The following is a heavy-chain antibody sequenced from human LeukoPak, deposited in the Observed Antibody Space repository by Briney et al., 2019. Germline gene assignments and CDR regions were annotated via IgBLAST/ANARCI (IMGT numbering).Heavy chain of an antibody. D-gene: IGHD6-13*01. CDR2: IRQDGGEK. V-gene: IGHV3-7*01. Sequence: GGSLRLSCAVSGFTFTDYWMNWVRQAPGKGLEWVASIRQDGGEKSYVDSVKGRFTISRDNTKSSLYLQINSLRAEDTAVYYCARDGAAAGLYFDLWGQGTLVTVSS. J-gene: IGHJ4*01. CDR3: ARDGAAAGLYFDL. CDR1: GFTFTDYW.